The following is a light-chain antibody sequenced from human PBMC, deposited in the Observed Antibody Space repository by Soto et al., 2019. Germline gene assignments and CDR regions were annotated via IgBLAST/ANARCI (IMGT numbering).Light chain of an antibody. CDR2: LGS. CDR3: MQALQTPLIT. V-gene: IGKV2-28*01. Sequence: DIVMTQSPLSLPVTPGEPASISCRSSQSLLHSNGYNYLDWYLQKPGQSPQLLIYLGSNRASGVPDRFSGSGSGTDFTLNISRVEAEDVGVYYCMQALQTPLITFGQGTRLEIK. CDR1: QSLLHSNGYNY. J-gene: IGKJ5*01.